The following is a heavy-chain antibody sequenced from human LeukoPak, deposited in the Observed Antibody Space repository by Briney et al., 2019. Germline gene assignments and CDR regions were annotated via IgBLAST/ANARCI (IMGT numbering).Heavy chain of an antibody. V-gene: IGHV4-39*07. CDR1: GGSISTSSYY. Sequence: PSETLSLTCTVSGGSISTSSYYWGWVRQPPGKGLEWIGNIFYSGSTYYSPSLKSRVTISLDTSRNQFSLKLSSVTAADTAVYYCARGLSSYYDFWSGYPNWFDPWGQGTLVTVSS. D-gene: IGHD3-3*01. J-gene: IGHJ5*02. CDR3: ARGLSSYYDFWSGYPNWFDP. CDR2: IFYSGST.